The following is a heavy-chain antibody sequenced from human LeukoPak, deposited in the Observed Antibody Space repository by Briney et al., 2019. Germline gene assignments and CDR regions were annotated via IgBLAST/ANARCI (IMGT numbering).Heavy chain of an antibody. CDR3: AAGRRYCSSTSCWDFDY. CDR1: GYTFTSYA. J-gene: IGHJ4*02. D-gene: IGHD2-2*01. Sequence: ASVKVSCKASGYTFTSYAMHWVRQAPGQRLEWMGWINAGNGNTKYSQKFQGRVTITRDTSASTAYMELSSLRSEDTAVYYCAAGRRYCSSTSCWDFDYWGQGTLVTVSS. CDR2: INAGNGNT. V-gene: IGHV1-3*01.